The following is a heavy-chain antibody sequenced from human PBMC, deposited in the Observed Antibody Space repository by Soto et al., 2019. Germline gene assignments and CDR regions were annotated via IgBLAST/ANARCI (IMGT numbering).Heavy chain of an antibody. CDR3: ARDLTPDIVVVPAALLGGP. J-gene: IGHJ5*02. D-gene: IGHD2-2*01. Sequence: GGSLRLSCAASGITFSSYSMNWVRQAPGKGLEWVSSISSSSSYIYYADSVKGRFTISRDNAKNSLYLQMNSLRAEDTAVYYCARDLTPDIVVVPAALLGGPWGQGTLVTVSS. V-gene: IGHV3-21*01. CDR1: GITFSSYS. CDR2: ISSSSSYI.